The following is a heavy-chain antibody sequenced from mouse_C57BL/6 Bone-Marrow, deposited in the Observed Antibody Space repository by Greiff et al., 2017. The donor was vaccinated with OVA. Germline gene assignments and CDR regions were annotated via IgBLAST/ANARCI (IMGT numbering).Heavy chain of an antibody. V-gene: IGHV1-50*01. D-gene: IGHD2-4*01. CDR1: GYTFTSYW. CDR3: ARAGLPHYYALDY. J-gene: IGHJ4*01. CDR2: IDPSDSYT. Sequence: QVQLQQPGAELVKPGASVKLSCKASGYTFTSYWMQWVKQRPGQGLEWIGEIDPSDSYTNYNQTFKGKATLTVDTSSSTAYMQLSSLTSEDSAVYYCARAGLPHYYALDYWGKGTSVTVSS.